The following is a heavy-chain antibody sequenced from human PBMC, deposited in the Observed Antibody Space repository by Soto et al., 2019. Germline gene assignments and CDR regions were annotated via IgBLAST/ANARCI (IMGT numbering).Heavy chain of an antibody. CDR2: INPSGGST. V-gene: IGHV1-46*01. D-gene: IGHD3-10*01. CDR3: AFQAGGRGNWFDP. Sequence: GASVKVSCKASGYSFTSYYMHWVRQAPGQGLEWMGIINPSGGSTSYAQKFQGRVTMTRDTSTSTVYMELSSLRSEDTAVYYCAFQAGGRGNWFDPWGQGTLVTVS. J-gene: IGHJ5*02. CDR1: GYSFTSYY.